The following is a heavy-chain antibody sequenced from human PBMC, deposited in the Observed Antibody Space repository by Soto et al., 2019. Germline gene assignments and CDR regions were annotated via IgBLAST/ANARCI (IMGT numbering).Heavy chain of an antibody. V-gene: IGHV3-21*01. Sequence: GGSLRLSCAASGFTFSSYSMNWVRQAPGKGLEWVSSISSSSSYIYYADSVKGRFTISRDNAKNSLYLQMNSLRAEDTAVYYCARGEDIAAAGTWGVNWFDPWGQGTLVTVSS. CDR1: GFTFSSYS. D-gene: IGHD6-13*01. CDR3: ARGEDIAAAGTWGVNWFDP. CDR2: ISSSSSYI. J-gene: IGHJ5*02.